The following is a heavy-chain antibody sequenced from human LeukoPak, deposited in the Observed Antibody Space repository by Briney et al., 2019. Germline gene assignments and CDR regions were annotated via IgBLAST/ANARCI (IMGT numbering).Heavy chain of an antibody. J-gene: IGHJ4*02. V-gene: IGHV4-59*08. CDR2: IYYSGST. D-gene: IGHD3-9*01. CDR3: ARGILTGSGSSIDY. Sequence: PSETLSLTCTVSGGSISSYYWSRIRQPPGKGLEWIGYIYYSGSTNYNPSLKSRVTISVDTSKNQFSLKLSSVTAADTAVYYCARGILTGSGSSIDYWGQGTLVTVSS. CDR1: GGSISSYY.